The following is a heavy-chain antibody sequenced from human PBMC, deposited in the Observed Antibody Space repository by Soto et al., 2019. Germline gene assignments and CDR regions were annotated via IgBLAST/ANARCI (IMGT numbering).Heavy chain of an antibody. CDR2: IYYSGST. V-gene: IGHV4-31*03. Sequence: SETLSLTCTVSGGSISSGGYYWSWIRQHPGKGLEWIGYIYYSGSTYYNPSLKSRVTISVDTSKNQFSLKLSSVTAADTAVYYCARARWLQLNFDYWGQGTLVTVSS. CDR3: ARARWLQLNFDY. J-gene: IGHJ4*02. D-gene: IGHD1-1*01. CDR1: GGSISSGGYY.